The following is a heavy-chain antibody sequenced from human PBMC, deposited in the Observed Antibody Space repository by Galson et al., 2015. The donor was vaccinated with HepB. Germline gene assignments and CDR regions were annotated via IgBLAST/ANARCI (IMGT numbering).Heavy chain of an antibody. D-gene: IGHD3-22*01. CDR1: TFIFSTYS. V-gene: IGHV3-23*01. J-gene: IGHJ6*02. CDR3: ANRYDSSGYYFYYYYYGMDV. CDR2: ISGSDGST. Sequence: SLRLSCAASTFIFSTYSMNWVRQAPGKGLEWVSYISGSDGSTYYADSVKGRFTISRDNSKNTLYLQMNSLRAEDTAVYYCANRYDSSGYYFYYYYYGMDVWGQGTTVTVSS.